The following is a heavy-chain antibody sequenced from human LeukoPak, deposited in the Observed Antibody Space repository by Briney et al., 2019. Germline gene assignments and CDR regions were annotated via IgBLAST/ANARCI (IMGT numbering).Heavy chain of an antibody. CDR2: IYYSGST. CDR3: ARAGLSGSSWYSPHNWFDP. Sequence: PSETLSLTCTVSGGSISSSSYYWGWIRQPPGKGLEWIGSIYYSGSTYYNPSLKSRVTISVDTSKNQFSLKLSSVTAADTAVYYCARAGLSGSSWYSPHNWFDPWGQGTLVTVSS. CDR1: GGSISSSSYY. V-gene: IGHV4-39*07. J-gene: IGHJ5*02. D-gene: IGHD6-13*01.